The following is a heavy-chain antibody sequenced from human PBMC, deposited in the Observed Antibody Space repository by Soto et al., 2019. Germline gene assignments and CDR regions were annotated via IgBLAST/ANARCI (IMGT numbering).Heavy chain of an antibody. V-gene: IGHV4-34*01. CDR1: GGSFSGYY. CDR2: INHSGST. Sequence: NPSETLSLTCAVYGGSFSGYYWSWIRQPPGKGLEWIGEINHSGSTNYNPSLKSRVTISVDASKNQFSLKLSSVTAADTAVYYCARGPYSDPWGQGTLVTVSS. J-gene: IGHJ5*02. D-gene: IGHD1-26*01. CDR3: ARGPYSDP.